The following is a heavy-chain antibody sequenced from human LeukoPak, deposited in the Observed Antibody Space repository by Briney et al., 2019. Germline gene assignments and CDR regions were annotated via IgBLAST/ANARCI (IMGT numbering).Heavy chain of an antibody. CDR2: IKQDGSDK. D-gene: IGHD6-6*01. J-gene: IGHJ4*02. V-gene: IGHV3-7*01. CDR3: ARDESSSSAHFDY. Sequence: GGSLRLSCAASGFTFSSYWMSWVRQAPGKGLEWVANIKQDGSDKHYVNSVKGRFTISRDNAKNSLYLQMNSLRAEDTAVYYCARDESSSSAHFDYWGQGTLVTVSS. CDR1: GFTFSSYW.